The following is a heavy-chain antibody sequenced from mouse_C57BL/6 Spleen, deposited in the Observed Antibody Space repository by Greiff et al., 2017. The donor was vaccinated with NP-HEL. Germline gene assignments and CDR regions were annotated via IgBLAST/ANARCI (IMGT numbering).Heavy chain of an antibody. J-gene: IGHJ2*01. Sequence: VQLLQSGAELAKPGASVKLSCKASGYTFTSYWMHWVNQRPGQGLEWIGYINPSSGYTKYNQKVKDKATLTADKSSSTAYMQLSSLTYEDSSVYYCARRSFDYWGKGTTLTVSS. CDR3: ARRSFDY. CDR2: INPSSGYT. CDR1: GYTFTSYW. V-gene: IGHV1-7*01.